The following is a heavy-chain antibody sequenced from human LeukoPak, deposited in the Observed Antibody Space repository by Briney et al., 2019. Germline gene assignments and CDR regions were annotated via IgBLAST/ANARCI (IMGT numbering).Heavy chain of an antibody. CDR2: IKEDGSVK. D-gene: IGHD4-11*01. Sequence: PGGSLRLSCADSGFTFSRHWMDWVRQAPGKGLEWVANIKEDGSVKNYVDSVKGRFTISRDNAQDSLYLQMNSLRAEDTAVYYCARDRGYSNFDYWGQGTLLTVSS. J-gene: IGHJ4*02. V-gene: IGHV3-7*01. CDR3: ARDRGYSNFDY. CDR1: GFTFSRHW.